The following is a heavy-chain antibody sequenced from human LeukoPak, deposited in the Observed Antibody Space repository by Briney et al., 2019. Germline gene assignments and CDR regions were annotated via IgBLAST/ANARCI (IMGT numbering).Heavy chain of an antibody. Sequence: PSETLSLTCTGSGGSISSGSYYGSWIRQPAGKGLEWIGRIYTSGSTNYNPSLKSRVTISVDTSKNQFSLKLSSVTAADTAVYYCARERLREHAYFDYWGQGTLVTVSS. D-gene: IGHD4-17*01. CDR3: ARERLREHAYFDY. CDR2: IYTSGST. CDR1: GGSISSGSYY. V-gene: IGHV4-61*02. J-gene: IGHJ4*02.